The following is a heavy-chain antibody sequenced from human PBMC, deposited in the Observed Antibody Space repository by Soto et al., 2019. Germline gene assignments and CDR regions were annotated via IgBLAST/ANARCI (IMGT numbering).Heavy chain of an antibody. CDR1: GGSFSGYY. Sequence: QVQLQQWGAGLLKPSETLSLTCAVYGGSFSGYYWTWIRQPPGTGLEWIGEINHSGSTNYNPSLKSRVTIAADTAKNQFSLKLTSVTAADTAVYYCARDKFTALFDYWCQGTLVTVSS. V-gene: IGHV4-34*01. CDR2: INHSGST. D-gene: IGHD2-21*02. CDR3: ARDKFTALFDY. J-gene: IGHJ4*02.